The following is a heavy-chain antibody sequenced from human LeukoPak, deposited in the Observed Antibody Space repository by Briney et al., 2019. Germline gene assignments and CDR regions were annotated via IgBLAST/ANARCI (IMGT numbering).Heavy chain of an antibody. D-gene: IGHD6-13*01. Sequence: SETLSLTCGVHGGPFSGYHWSWLRQSPEKGLEWIGEINHSGNTNYNPSLKSRVTISVDTSKNQFSLRLSSVTAADTAVYYCARIYSDSWPGNYFDYWGQGTLVTVSS. CDR2: INHSGNT. V-gene: IGHV4-34*01. CDR3: ARIYSDSWPGNYFDY. CDR1: GGPFSGYH. J-gene: IGHJ4*02.